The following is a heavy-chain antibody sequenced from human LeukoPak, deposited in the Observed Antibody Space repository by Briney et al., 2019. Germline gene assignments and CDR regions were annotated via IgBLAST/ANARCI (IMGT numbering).Heavy chain of an antibody. Sequence: SETLSLTCTVSGGSISSGSYYWSWIRQPAGKGLEWIGRIYTSGSTNYNPSLKSRVTISVDTSKNQFSLKLSSVTAADTAVYYCARVLKGYGLRFLEWSPAGAFDIWGQGTMVTVSS. J-gene: IGHJ3*02. CDR3: ARVLKGYGLRFLEWSPAGAFDI. D-gene: IGHD3-3*01. CDR2: IYTSGST. V-gene: IGHV4-61*02. CDR1: GGSISSGSYY.